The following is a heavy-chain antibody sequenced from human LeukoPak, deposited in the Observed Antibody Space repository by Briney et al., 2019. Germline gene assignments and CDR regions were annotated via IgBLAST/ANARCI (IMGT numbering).Heavy chain of an antibody. CDR3: ARAGVIRYVAWLINYYMDV. V-gene: IGHV3-64*01. Sequence: GGSLRLSCAASGFTSTNHAMQWVRQAPGKGLEYVSAISGNGGSTYYANSVKGRFTISRDNSKNTVYLQMDSLRAEDMAVYYCARAGVIRYVAWLINYYMDVWGKGTTVTVSS. J-gene: IGHJ6*03. CDR2: ISGNGGST. CDR1: GFTSTNHA. D-gene: IGHD3-9*01.